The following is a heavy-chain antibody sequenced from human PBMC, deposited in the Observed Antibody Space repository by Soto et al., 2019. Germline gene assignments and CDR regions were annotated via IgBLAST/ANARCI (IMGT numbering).Heavy chain of an antibody. Sequence: QVQLVQSGAEVKKPGASVKVSCKASGYTFTDYGISWVRQAPGQGLEWMGWISPYTGDTKYPQRLQGRVTVTADTSTSTAYMELRSLKSDDTAVYYSAKTGGWNWFDTWGKGTLVSVSS. J-gene: IGHJ5*02. V-gene: IGHV1-18*01. CDR2: ISPYTGDT. CDR3: AKTGGWNWFDT. CDR1: GYTFTDYG. D-gene: IGHD6-19*01.